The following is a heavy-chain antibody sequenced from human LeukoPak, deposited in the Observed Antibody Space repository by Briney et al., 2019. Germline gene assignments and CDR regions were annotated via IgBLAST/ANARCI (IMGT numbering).Heavy chain of an antibody. CDR1: GGSVSSGSYY. CDR3: ARGYYFDSAGRSGAFDI. D-gene: IGHD3-22*01. CDR2: IYYSGNS. J-gene: IGHJ3*02. Sequence: SQTLSLTCTVSGGSVSSGSYYWSWVRRHPGKGLEWIGYIYYSGNSNYNPSLKSRVTISVDTSKNQFSLKLSSVTAADTAVYYCARGYYFDSAGRSGAFDIWGQGAMVTVSS. V-gene: IGHV4-31*03.